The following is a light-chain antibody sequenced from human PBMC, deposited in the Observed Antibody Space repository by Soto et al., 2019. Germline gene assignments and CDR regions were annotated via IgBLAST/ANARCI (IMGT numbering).Light chain of an antibody. CDR3: MQRTHWPPFT. CDR2: DVS. V-gene: IGKV2-30*01. CDR1: QCLVSSHGDTY. Sequence: DVVLTQSPLSLTVALGQPASISCRSSQCLVSSHGDTYLNWCHQRPGQSPRRLIYDVSKRDSGDPDRFSGSGSGTDFTPKISRVEVEDVGVYYCMQRTHWPPFTFGPGTRADFK. J-gene: IGKJ3*01.